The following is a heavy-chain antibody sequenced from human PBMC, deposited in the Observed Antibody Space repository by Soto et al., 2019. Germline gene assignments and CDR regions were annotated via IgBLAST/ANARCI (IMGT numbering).Heavy chain of an antibody. Sequence: EVQLLESGGGLVQPGGSLRLSCAASGFTFSSYAMSWVRQAPGKGLEWVSAISGSGGSTYYADSVKGRFTISRDNSKNTLYLQMNSLRAEDTAVYYCAKDRLTMIVVVIYDAFDIWGQGTMVTVSS. V-gene: IGHV3-23*01. CDR3: AKDRLTMIVVVIYDAFDI. J-gene: IGHJ3*02. D-gene: IGHD3-22*01. CDR2: ISGSGGST. CDR1: GFTFSSYA.